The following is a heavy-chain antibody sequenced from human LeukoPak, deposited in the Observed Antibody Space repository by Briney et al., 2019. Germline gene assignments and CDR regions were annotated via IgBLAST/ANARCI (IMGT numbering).Heavy chain of an antibody. CDR1: GFTFRSYE. CDR2: ITRSGTTI. Sequence: GGSLRLSCEASGFTFRSYEMNWVRQAPGKGLEGVSYITRSGTTIYYADSVKGRFTISRDNAKNSLYLQMNSLRDEDTAVYYCARGGNIGYDYNAFDIWGQGAMVTVSS. J-gene: IGHJ3*02. CDR3: ARGGNIGYDYNAFDI. V-gene: IGHV3-48*03. D-gene: IGHD3-22*01.